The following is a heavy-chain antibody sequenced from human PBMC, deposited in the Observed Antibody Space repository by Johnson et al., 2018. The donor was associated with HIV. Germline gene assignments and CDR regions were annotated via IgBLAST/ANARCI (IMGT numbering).Heavy chain of an antibody. CDR1: GFTVSSNY. V-gene: IGHV3-53*01. Sequence: EVQLVESGGGLIQPGGSLRLSCAASGFTVSSNYMSWVRQAPGKGLEWVSVIYGGGSGGSTYYVDSVKGRFTISRDNSKNTLYLQMNSLRTEDTAVYYCVTADRGSAWGQGTTVTVSS. D-gene: IGHD1-26*01. CDR2: IYGGGSGGST. CDR3: VTADRGSA. J-gene: IGHJ3*01.